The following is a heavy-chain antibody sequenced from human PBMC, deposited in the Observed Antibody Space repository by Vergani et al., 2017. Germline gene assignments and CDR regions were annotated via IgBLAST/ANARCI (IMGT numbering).Heavy chain of an antibody. CDR3: ARDPHTTGTTSGWFDA. D-gene: IGHD1-1*01. CDR2: ISAYNGNT. V-gene: IGHV1-18*01. CDR1: GYTFTSYG. Sequence: QVQLVQSGAEVKTPGASVKVSCKASGYTFTSYGISWVRQAPGQGLEWMGWISAYNGNTNYAQKLQGRVTMTTDTSTSTAYMELRSLRSDDTSVYYCARDPHTTGTTSGWFDAWGQGTLVTVSS. J-gene: IGHJ5*02.